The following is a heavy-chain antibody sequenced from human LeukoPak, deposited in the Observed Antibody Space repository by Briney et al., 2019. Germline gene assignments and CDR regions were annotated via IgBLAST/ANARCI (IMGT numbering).Heavy chain of an antibody. J-gene: IGHJ5*02. CDR2: ISGSGGST. CDR3: AKAPGGYYPA. D-gene: IGHD3-22*01. CDR1: GFTFSSSA. V-gene: IGHV3-23*01. Sequence: GGSLRLSCAASGFTFSSSAMSWVRQAPGEGLEWVSSISGSGGSTYYADSVKGRFTISRDNSKNTLYLQMNSLRAEDTALYYCAKAPGGYYPAWGQGTLVTVSS.